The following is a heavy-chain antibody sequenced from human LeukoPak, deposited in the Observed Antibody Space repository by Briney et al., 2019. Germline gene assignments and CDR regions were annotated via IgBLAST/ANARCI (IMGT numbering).Heavy chain of an antibody. CDR1: GFTFSSYA. J-gene: IGHJ4*02. V-gene: IGHV3-23*01. CDR3: AKDLGQWLGLAPYFDY. CDR2: ISGSGGST. Sequence: QAGGSLRLSCAASGFTFSSYAMSWVRQAPGKGLEWVSAISGSGGSTYYADSVKGRFTISRDNSKTTLYLQMNSLRAEDTGVYYCAKDLGQWLGLAPYFDYWGQGTLVTVSS. D-gene: IGHD6-19*01.